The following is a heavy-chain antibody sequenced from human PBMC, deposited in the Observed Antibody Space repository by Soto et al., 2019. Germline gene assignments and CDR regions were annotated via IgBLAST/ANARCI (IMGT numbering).Heavy chain of an antibody. CDR3: ARTYCTNGVCSPCDDP. CDR1: GGTFSSYA. Sequence: ASVKVSCKGSGGTFSSYAISWVLQAPGQGLEWMGGIIPIFGTANYAQKFQGRVTITADKSTSTAYMELSSLRSEDTAVYYCARTYCTNGVCSPCDDPWGQGTLVSVSS. J-gene: IGHJ5*02. D-gene: IGHD2-8*01. V-gene: IGHV1-69*06. CDR2: IIPIFGTA.